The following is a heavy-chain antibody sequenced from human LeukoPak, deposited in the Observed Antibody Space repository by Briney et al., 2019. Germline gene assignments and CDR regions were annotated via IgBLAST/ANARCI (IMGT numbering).Heavy chain of an antibody. V-gene: IGHV3-33*01. CDR3: ASNFRHRFGVVIPYGMDV. J-gene: IGHJ6*02. CDR2: IWCDGSNK. CDR1: GFTFSSYG. Sequence: GGSLRLSCAASGFTFSSYGMHWVRQAPGKGLEWVAVIWCDGSNKYYADSVKGRFTISRDNSKNTLYLQMNSLRAEDTAVYYCASNFRHRFGVVIPYGMDVWGQGTTVTVSS. D-gene: IGHD3-3*01.